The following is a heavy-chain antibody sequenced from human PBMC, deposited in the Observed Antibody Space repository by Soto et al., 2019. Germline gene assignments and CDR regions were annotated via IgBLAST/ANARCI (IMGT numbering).Heavy chain of an antibody. CDR3: AKDRELQFDWLLDFDY. D-gene: IGHD3-9*01. Sequence: QVQLVESGGGVVQPGRSLRLSCAASGFTFSSYGMHWVRQAPGKGLEWVAVISYDGSNKYYADSVKGRFTISRDNSKNTLYLQMNSLRAEDTAVYYCAKDRELQFDWLLDFDYWGQGTLVTVSS. V-gene: IGHV3-30*18. J-gene: IGHJ4*02. CDR1: GFTFSSYG. CDR2: ISYDGSNK.